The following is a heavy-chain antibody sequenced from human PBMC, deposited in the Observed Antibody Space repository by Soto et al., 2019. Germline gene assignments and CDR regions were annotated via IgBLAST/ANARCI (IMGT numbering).Heavy chain of an antibody. CDR2: ITTDKGKT. CDR3: APRSPAFDY. V-gene: IGHV1-18*01. CDR1: GYTFTSYG. Sequence: QVQLVQSGPEVKKPGASVKVSCKTSGYTFTSYGISWVRQAPGQCFEWMGWITTDKGKTTNAQKFQGRVTMTTDTSTSTAYMELRSLRSDDTAVYYCAPRSPAFDYWGQGTLVTVSS. J-gene: IGHJ4*02.